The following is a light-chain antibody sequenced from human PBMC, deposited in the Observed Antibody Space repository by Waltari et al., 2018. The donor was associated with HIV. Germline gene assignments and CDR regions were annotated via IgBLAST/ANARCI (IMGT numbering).Light chain of an antibody. CDR3: CSYGGTWTNVV. Sequence: QSALTQPRPVSGSPGQSVPISCTGTSVGFSNYNYFSQYQQHPGQAPKLIIYDVLKRPSEVPDRFSGSKSGNTASLTISGLQADDEADYYCCSYGGTWTNVVFGGGTELTVL. V-gene: IGLV2-11*01. CDR2: DVL. CDR1: SVGFSNYNY. J-gene: IGLJ2*01.